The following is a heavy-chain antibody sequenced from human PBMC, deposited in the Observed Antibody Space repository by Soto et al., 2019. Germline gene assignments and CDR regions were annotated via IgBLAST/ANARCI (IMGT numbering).Heavy chain of an antibody. Sequence: GESLKISCKGSGYSFTSYWISWVRQMPGKGLEWMGRIDPSDSYTNYSPSFQGHVTISADKSISTAYLQWSSLKASDTAMYYCARVVPAATNWFDPWGQGTLVTAPQ. V-gene: IGHV5-10-1*01. CDR3: ARVVPAATNWFDP. CDR2: IDPSDSYT. J-gene: IGHJ5*02. CDR1: GYSFTSYW. D-gene: IGHD2-2*01.